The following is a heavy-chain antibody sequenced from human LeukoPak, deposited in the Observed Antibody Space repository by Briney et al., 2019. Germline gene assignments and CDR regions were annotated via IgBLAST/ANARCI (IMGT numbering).Heavy chain of an antibody. D-gene: IGHD6-19*01. V-gene: IGHV3-23*01. Sequence: GGSLRLSCAASGFTFSSYAMSWVRQAPGKGLEWVSAISGSGGSTYYADSVKGRFTISRDDSKNTLSLRMDSLRAEDSAVYYCAKGRAVAGTLGYFDYWGQGTLVTVSS. CDR2: ISGSGGST. CDR1: GFTFSSYA. J-gene: IGHJ4*02. CDR3: AKGRAVAGTLGYFDY.